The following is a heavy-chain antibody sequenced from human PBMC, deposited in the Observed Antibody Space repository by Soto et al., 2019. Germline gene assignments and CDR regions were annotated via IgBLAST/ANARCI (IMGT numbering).Heavy chain of an antibody. CDR3: ARHVYYDVLKKNY. V-gene: IGHV5-51*01. CDR2: IYPGNSDT. Sequence: GESLKISCKGSGYNFANYWIGWVRQMPGKGLEWMGIIYPGNSDTRYSPSFQGQVAISADTSISTAYLEWSSLKASDTAIYYCARHVYYDVLKKNYWGQGTLVTVSS. D-gene: IGHD3-9*01. J-gene: IGHJ4*02. CDR1: GYNFANYW.